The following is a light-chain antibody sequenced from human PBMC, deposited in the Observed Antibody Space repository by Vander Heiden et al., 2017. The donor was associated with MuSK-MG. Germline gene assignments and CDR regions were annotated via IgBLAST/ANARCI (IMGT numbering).Light chain of an antibody. Sequence: DIQMTQSPSSLSASVGDSVTIPCRASQSISSYLNWYQQKPGKAPKLLIYAASSLQSGVPERFSGSGSGTDFTLTISSLQPEDFAAYYCQQSYSTPITFGQGTRLEIK. CDR2: AAS. CDR3: QQSYSTPIT. V-gene: IGKV1-39*01. CDR1: QSISSY. J-gene: IGKJ5*01.